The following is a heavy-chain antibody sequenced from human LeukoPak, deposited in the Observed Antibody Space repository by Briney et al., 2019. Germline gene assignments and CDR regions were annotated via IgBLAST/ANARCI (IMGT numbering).Heavy chain of an antibody. CDR2: IYSGGNT. J-gene: IGHJ4*02. D-gene: IGHD6-13*01. V-gene: IGHV3-53*01. Sequence: PGGSLRLSCAASGFTVTSNYMSWVRQAPGKGLEWVSIIYSGGNTYYADSVKGRFTISRDNSKNTLYLQMNSLRAEDTAVYYCARRYSTSWCLDYWGQGALVTVFS. CDR3: ARRYSTSWCLDY. CDR1: GFTVTSNY.